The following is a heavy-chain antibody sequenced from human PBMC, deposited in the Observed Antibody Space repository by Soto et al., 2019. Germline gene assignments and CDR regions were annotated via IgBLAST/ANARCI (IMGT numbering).Heavy chain of an antibody. CDR1: GYTFNSYG. CDR3: ARVPRGTAVVVAATLFEY. J-gene: IGHJ4*02. D-gene: IGHD2-15*01. CDR2: ISAYNGNT. V-gene: IGHV1-18*01. Sequence: ASVKVSCKASGYTFNSYGISWVRQAPGQGLEWMGWISAYNGNTNYAQKLQGRVTMTTDTSTRTAYMELRSLRSDDTAVYYCARVPRGTAVVVAATLFEYWGQGTLVTVSS.